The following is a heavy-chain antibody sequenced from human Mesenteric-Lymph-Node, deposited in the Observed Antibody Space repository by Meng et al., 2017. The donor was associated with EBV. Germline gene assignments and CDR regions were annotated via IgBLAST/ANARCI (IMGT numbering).Heavy chain of an antibody. D-gene: IGHD6-19*01. CDR1: GGSIRTSNW. V-gene: IGHV4-4*02. CDR3: ARVNEGQWLVRGAFDY. CDR2: IYHRGST. Sequence: QGQLQESGPGLVKPSGTLSLTCAVSGGSIRTSNWWSWVRQPPGKGLEWIGEIYHRGSTNYNPSLTSRVTISVDESKNEFSLSLTSVTAADTAVYFCARVNEGQWLVRGAFDYWGQGTLVTVSS. J-gene: IGHJ4*02.